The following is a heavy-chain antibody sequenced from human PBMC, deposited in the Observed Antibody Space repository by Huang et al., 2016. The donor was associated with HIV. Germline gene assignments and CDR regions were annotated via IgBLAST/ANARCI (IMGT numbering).Heavy chain of an antibody. CDR2: IYWDDDK. V-gene: IGHV2-5*02. CDR1: GFSLSTSGVG. J-gene: IGHJ2*01. Sequence: QMTLKESAPTLVKPTQTLTLTSTFSGFSLSTSGVGVGWIRQPPGKALEWHAVIYWDDDKLYSPSLKGRLTNTKDPFKNQVVVTKTNMDREHTATYYCDHGYSTSWPNSYFDLWGRDTLVTVSS. CDR3: DHGYSTSWPNSYFDL. D-gene: IGHD2-2*01.